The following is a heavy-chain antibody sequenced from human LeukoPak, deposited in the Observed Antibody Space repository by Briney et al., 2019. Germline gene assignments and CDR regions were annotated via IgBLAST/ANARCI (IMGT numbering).Heavy chain of an antibody. Sequence: SQTLSLTCAISGDSVSGKSAGWSWIRQSPSRGLEWLGRTYYRSKWYNDYAVSVKSRITINPDTSKNQFSLQLNSVTPEDTAVYYCARDTDWFDPWGQGTLVTVSS. CDR2: TYYRSKWYN. CDR1: GDSVSGKSAG. J-gene: IGHJ5*02. V-gene: IGHV6-1*01. D-gene: IGHD2-8*02. CDR3: ARDTDWFDP.